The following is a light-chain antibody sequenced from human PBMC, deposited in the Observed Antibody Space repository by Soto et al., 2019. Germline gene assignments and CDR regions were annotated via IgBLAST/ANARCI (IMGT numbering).Light chain of an antibody. CDR2: DVS. J-gene: IGLJ2*01. V-gene: IGLV2-14*03. CDR1: SSDVGAYNY. CDR3: SSYTTTNTQV. Sequence: QSVLTQPASVSGSPGQSITISCTGTSSDVGAYNYVSWYQQHPGNAPKLMIYDVSYRPSGVSSRFSGSKSDNTASLTIFGLQAEDEADYYCSSYTTTNTQVFGGGTKLTVL.